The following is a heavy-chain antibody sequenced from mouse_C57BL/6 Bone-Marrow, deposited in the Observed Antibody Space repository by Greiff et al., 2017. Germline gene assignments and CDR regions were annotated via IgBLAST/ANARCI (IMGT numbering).Heavy chain of an antibody. CDR2: IYPRSGNT. J-gene: IGHJ2*01. CDR3: ARNWYYFDY. V-gene: IGHV1-81*01. D-gene: IGHD4-1*01. CDR1: GYTFTSYG. Sequence: QVQLQQSGAELARPGASVKLSCKASGYTFTSYGISWVKQRTGQGLEWIGEIYPRSGNTYYNEKFKGKATLTADKSSSTAYMALRSLTSEDSAVYFCARNWYYFDYWGQGTTLTVSS.